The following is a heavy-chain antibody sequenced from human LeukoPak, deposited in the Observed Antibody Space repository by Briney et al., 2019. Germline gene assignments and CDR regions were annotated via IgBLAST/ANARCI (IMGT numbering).Heavy chain of an antibody. CDR3: ARHILGSCSSTSCYRRWFDP. J-gene: IGHJ5*02. D-gene: IGHD2-2*01. V-gene: IGHV4-34*01. CDR2: INHSGST. Sequence: PSETLSLTCAVYGGSFSGYYWSWIRQPPGKGLEWIGEINHSGSTNYNPSLKSRVTISVDTSKNQFSLKLSSVTAADTAVYYCARHILGSCSSTSCYRRWFDPWGQGTLVTVSS. CDR1: GGSFSGYY.